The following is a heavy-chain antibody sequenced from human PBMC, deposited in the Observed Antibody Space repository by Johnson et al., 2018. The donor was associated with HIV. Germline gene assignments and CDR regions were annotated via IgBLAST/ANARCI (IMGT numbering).Heavy chain of an antibody. CDR1: GFTFSSYG. CDR2: IRYDGSNK. J-gene: IGHJ3*02. D-gene: IGHD4-23*01. V-gene: IGHV3-30*02. Sequence: QVQLVESGGGVVQPGGSLRLSCAASGFTFSSYGIHCVRQAPGKGLEWVSFIRYDGSNKYYADSVKARFNISRDNSKNTLYLQMNSLRGEDTAVYYCAKDRRSFYGGKAADVFDIWGQGTMVTVSS. CDR3: AKDRRSFYGGKAADVFDI.